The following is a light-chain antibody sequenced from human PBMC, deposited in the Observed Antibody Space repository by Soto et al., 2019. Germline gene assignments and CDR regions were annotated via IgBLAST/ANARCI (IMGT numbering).Light chain of an antibody. J-gene: IGKJ2*01. CDR3: QQLNSYWYT. Sequence: DIQLTQSPSFLSASVGDRVTITCRASQGISTYLAWYQQKPGKAPNLLIYGASTLGSGVPSRFSGSGSGTEFTLTISSLQPEDSGTYYCQQLNSYWYTFGQGTKLEI. CDR2: GAS. CDR1: QGISTY. V-gene: IGKV1-9*01.